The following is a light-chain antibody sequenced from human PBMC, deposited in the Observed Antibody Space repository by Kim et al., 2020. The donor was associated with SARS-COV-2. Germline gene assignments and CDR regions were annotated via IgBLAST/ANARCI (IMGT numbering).Light chain of an antibody. J-gene: IGKJ1*01. V-gene: IGKV1D-16*01. CDR1: QGISSW. CDR2: AAS. CDR3: QQYDSYPRT. Sequence: IQMTQSPSSLSASVGDRVTISCRASQGISSWLAWYQLKPGKAPKSLIYAASSLKSGVPSRFSGSGSGTYFTLTISSLQPEDFATYYCQQYDSYPRTFVQGTKVDIK.